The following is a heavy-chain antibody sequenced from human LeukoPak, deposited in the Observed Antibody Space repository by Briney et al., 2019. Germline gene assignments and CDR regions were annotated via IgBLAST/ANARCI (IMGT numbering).Heavy chain of an antibody. CDR2: INPNSGGT. Sequence: ASVKVSCKTSGYRFTGYYLHWVRQAPGQGLEWMGWINPNSGGTNYAQKFQGRVTMTRDTSISTAYMELSRLRSDDTAVYYCASLIAARDAFDIWGQGTMVTVSS. D-gene: IGHD6-6*01. J-gene: IGHJ3*02. V-gene: IGHV1-2*02. CDR1: GYRFTGYY. CDR3: ASLIAARDAFDI.